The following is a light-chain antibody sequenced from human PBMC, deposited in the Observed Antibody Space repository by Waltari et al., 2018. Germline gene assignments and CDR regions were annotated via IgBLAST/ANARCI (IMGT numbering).Light chain of an antibody. CDR1: SSDVGRYNL. J-gene: IGLJ3*02. V-gene: IGLV2-23*01. CDR3: CSYAGSTSWV. CDR2: EGS. Sequence: QSALTQPASVSGSPGQSITIFCTGTSSDVGRYNLLSWYQQYPGKAPKLMIYEGSRRPSGVSNRFSGSKSGNTASLTISGLQAEDEADYYCCSYAGSTSWVFGGGTKLTVL.